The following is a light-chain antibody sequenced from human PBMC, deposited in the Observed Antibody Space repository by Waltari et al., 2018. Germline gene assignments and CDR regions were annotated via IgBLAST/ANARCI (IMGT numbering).Light chain of an antibody. CDR1: NIGTKS. Sequence: SYVLTQPPSVSVAPGETATINCGGNNIGTKSVHWYRQKPGQAPVLVISYDSDRPAGIPERFSGSNSGDTATLTISRVEAGDEADYYCQVWDANNEPGLFGTGTEVTV. J-gene: IGLJ1*01. V-gene: IGLV3-21*01. CDR2: YDS. CDR3: QVWDANNEPGL.